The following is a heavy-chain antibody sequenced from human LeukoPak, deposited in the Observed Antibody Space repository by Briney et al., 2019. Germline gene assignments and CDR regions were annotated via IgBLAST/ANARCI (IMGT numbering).Heavy chain of an antibody. J-gene: IGHJ4*02. V-gene: IGHV4-34*01. D-gene: IGHD1-26*01. Sequence: PSETLSLTCAVYGGSFSGYYWSWIRQPPGKGLEWIGEINHSGSTNYNPSLKSRVTISVDTSKNQFSLKLSSVTAADTAVYYCARVVGSVDNYFDYWGQGTLVTVSP. CDR1: GGSFSGYY. CDR2: INHSGST. CDR3: ARVVGSVDNYFDY.